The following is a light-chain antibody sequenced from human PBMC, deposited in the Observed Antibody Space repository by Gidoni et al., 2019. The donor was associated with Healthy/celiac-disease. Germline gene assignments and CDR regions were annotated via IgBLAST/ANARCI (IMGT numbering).Light chain of an antibody. V-gene: IGKV1-39*01. CDR2: AAS. CDR3: QQSYSTPLYT. Sequence: DIQMTQSPSSLSASVGDRVTITCRASQSISSYLNWYQQKPGKAPKLLIYAASSLQSGVPSRFSGSGSGTVFTLTISSLQPEDFATYYCQQSYSTPLYTFGQGTKLEIK. CDR1: QSISSY. J-gene: IGKJ2*01.